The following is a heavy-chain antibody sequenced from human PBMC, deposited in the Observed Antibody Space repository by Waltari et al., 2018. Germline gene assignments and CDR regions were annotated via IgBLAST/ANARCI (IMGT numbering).Heavy chain of an antibody. CDR1: GGTFSSYA. J-gene: IGHJ4*02. D-gene: IGHD2-21*01. V-gene: IGHV1-69*04. CDR3: ARGLNCGGDCYPIDY. CDR2: IIPILGIA. Sequence: QVQLVQSGAEVKKPGSSVKVSCEASGGTFSSYAISWVRQAPGQGLEWMGGIIPILGIANYAQKFQGRVTITADESTSTAYMELSSLRSEDTAVYYCARGLNCGGDCYPIDYWGQGTLVTVSS.